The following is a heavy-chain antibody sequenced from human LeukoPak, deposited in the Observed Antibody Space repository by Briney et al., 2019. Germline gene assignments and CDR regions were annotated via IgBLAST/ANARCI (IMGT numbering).Heavy chain of an antibody. CDR3: ARHVLPRSAMTTFYVSYFDY. CDR1: GGSISSSSYY. CDR2: IYYSGST. Sequence: SETLSPTCTVSGGSISSSSYYWGWIRQPPGKGLEWIGSIYYSGSTYYNPSLKSRVTISVGTSKNQFSLKLSSVTAADTAVYYCARHVLPRSAMTTFYVSYFDYWGQGTLVTVSS. V-gene: IGHV4-39*01. J-gene: IGHJ4*02. D-gene: IGHD3-16*01.